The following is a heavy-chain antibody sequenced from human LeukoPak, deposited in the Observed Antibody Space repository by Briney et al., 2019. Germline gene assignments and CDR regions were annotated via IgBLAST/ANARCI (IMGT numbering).Heavy chain of an antibody. V-gene: IGHV1-8*01. J-gene: IGHJ6*02. Sequence: ASVKVSCKASGYTFTSYDINWVRQATGQGLEWMGWMNPNSGNTGYAQKFQGRVTMTRNTSISTAYMELSSLRSEDTAVYYCARSAHCSGGSCYWWYPLDYYYYGMDVWGQGTTVTVSS. CDR1: GYTFTSYD. CDR2: MNPNSGNT. CDR3: ARSAHCSGGSCYWWYPLDYYYYGMDV. D-gene: IGHD2-15*01.